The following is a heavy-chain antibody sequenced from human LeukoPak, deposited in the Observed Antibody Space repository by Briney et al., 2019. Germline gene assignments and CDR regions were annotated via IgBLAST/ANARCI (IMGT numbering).Heavy chain of an antibody. V-gene: IGHV3-74*01. CDR1: GFTFTTYW. J-gene: IGHJ4*02. CDR3: ARERGFNYFDY. CDR2: ISNDGSST. Sequence: GGSLRLSCAASGFTFTTYWIHWVRQAPGKGLVWVSRISNDGSSTTYADSVKGRFTISRDNAKNTVYLQMNGLRAEDTAVYYCARERGFNYFDYWGQGTLVTVSS. D-gene: IGHD3-16*01.